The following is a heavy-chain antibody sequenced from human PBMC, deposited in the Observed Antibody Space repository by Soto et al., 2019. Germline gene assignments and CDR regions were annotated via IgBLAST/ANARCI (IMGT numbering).Heavy chain of an antibody. CDR3: ARGCYGSGSYYQDFDY. D-gene: IGHD3-10*01. J-gene: IGHJ4*02. CDR2: ISAYNGKT. Sequence: QVQLVQSGVEVKKPGASVKVSCKASGYTFSNYGIFWVRQAPGQGLEWMGWISAYNGKTNYAQELQDRVTMTTDTSTSTAYLELRSLRSDDTAVYYCARGCYGSGSYYQDFDYWGQGTLVTVSS. V-gene: IGHV1-18*01. CDR1: GYTFSNYG.